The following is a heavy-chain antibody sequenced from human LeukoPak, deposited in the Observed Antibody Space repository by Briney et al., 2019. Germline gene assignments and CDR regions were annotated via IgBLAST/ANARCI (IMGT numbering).Heavy chain of an antibody. CDR2: ISGSGGST. CDR3: AKDSVYYYDSSGSNFDY. V-gene: IGHV3-23*01. J-gene: IGHJ4*02. CDR1: GFTFSSYA. D-gene: IGHD3-22*01. Sequence: GGSLRLSCAASGFTFSSYAMSWVRQAPGKGLEWGSAISGSGGSTYYADSVKGRFTISRDNSKNTLYLQMNSLRAEDTAVYYCAKDSVYYYDSSGSNFDYWGQGTLVTVSS.